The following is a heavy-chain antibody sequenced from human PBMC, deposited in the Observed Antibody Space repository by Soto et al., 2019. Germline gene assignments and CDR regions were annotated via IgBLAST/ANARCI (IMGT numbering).Heavy chain of an antibody. D-gene: IGHD6-13*01. CDR2: ITGSGGGT. CDR3: ASRPRTAAGFDY. CDR1: GFTFSNYA. J-gene: IGHJ4*02. V-gene: IGHV3-23*01. Sequence: EVQLLESGGGLVQPGGSLRLSCAASGFTFSNYAMTWVRQAPGKGLEWVSVITGSGGGTYFVDSVKGRFTISRDNSKNTVYLHQNSLRAEDTAVYYCASRPRTAAGFDYWSQGTLVTASS.